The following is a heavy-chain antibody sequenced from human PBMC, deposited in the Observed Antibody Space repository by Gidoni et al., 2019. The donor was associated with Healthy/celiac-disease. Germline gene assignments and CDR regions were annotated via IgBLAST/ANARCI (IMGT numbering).Heavy chain of an antibody. CDR1: GFTFSSYA. Sequence: EVQLLESGGGLVQPGGYLRLSCAASGFTFSSYAMRWVRQAPGKGLEWFAAISGSGGSTYYADSVKGRCTISRDNSKNTLYLQMNSLRAEDTAVYYCAKGDSSGWFFDYWGQGTLVTVSS. J-gene: IGHJ4*02. D-gene: IGHD6-19*01. V-gene: IGHV3-23*01. CDR2: ISGSGGST. CDR3: AKGDSSGWFFDY.